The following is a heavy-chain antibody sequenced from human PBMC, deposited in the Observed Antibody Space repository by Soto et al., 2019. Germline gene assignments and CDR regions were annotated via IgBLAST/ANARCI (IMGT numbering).Heavy chain of an antibody. J-gene: IGHJ5*02. CDR3: ARERRDGARLDP. CDR2: IYYSGST. CDR1: Y. V-gene: IGHV4-30-4*01. Sequence: YWWWLCHSPRKGLEWFGYIYYSGSTPYNPSLKSRVTISVDTSKSQFSLKLSSVTAADTAGYYCARERRDGARLDPWGQGTLVTVPS.